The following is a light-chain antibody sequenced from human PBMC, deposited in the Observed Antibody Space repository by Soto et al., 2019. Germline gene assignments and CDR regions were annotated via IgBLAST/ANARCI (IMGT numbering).Light chain of an antibody. Sequence: DIQMTQSPSSLSASVGDRVTVTCRASQSITTYLNWYQQKPGKAPKLLIYAASSLQSGVPSRFSGRGSGTDFTLTTTSLQPEDFATDICQQSYGTPWTFGQGTKVLIK. CDR3: QQSYGTPWT. J-gene: IGKJ1*01. CDR1: QSITTY. CDR2: AAS. V-gene: IGKV1-39*01.